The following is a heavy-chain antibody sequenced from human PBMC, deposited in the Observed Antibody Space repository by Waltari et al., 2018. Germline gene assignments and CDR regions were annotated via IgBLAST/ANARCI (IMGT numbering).Heavy chain of an antibody. V-gene: IGHV3-48*03. CDR2: ISHSGSTL. J-gene: IGHJ4*02. Sequence: VEAGGGLVQPGGSLRLSCAASGFTFSSYEMSWVRQAPGKGLEWVSYISHSGSTLYYADSVEGRFTISRDNANNILYLQMNSLSAEDTTVYYCVRDRGDCSVGSCTSAAMSAFDFWGQGTLVTVSS. CDR1: GFTFSSYE. D-gene: IGHD2-15*01. CDR3: VRDRGDCSVGSCTSAAMSAFDF.